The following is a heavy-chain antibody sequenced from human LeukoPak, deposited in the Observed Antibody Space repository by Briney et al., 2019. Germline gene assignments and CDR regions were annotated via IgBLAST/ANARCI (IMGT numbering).Heavy chain of an antibody. V-gene: IGHV1-69*04. CDR2: IIPMLDVA. CDR1: GGTVSSYA. J-gene: IGHJ6*02. D-gene: IGHD4-17*01. Sequence: ASVKVSCKASGGTVSSYAINWVRQAPGQGLEWMGRIIPMLDVANYAQKFQGRVTVTADKSTSTVYMELSSLRSEDTAVYYCAHLPLTTVTTYSVDVWGQGTSVTVSS. CDR3: AHLPLTTVTTYSVDV.